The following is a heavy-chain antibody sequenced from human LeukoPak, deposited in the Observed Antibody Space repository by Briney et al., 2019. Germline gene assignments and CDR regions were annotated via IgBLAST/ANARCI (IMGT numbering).Heavy chain of an antibody. D-gene: IGHD1-1*01. CDR1: GFTFSSYE. V-gene: IGHV3-48*03. J-gene: IGHJ4*02. Sequence: GGSLRLSCAASGFTFSSYEMNWVRQAPGKGLAWVSYISSSGSTIYYADSVKGRFTISRDNAKNSLYLQMNSLRAEDTAVYYCARATTGTTGDFDYWGQGTLVTVSS. CDR3: ARATTGTTGDFDY. CDR2: ISSSGSTI.